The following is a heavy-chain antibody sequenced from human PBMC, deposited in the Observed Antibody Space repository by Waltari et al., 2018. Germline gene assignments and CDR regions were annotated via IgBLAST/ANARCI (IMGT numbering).Heavy chain of an antibody. Sequence: EVQLVESGGGLVQPGGSLRLPCPASGFTFRRHSMNWVRQAPGKGLEWVSYISSSSSTIYYADSVKGRFTISRDNAKNSLYLQMNSLRAEDTAVYYCARVTPDAFDIWGQGTMVTVSS. CDR1: GFTFRRHS. V-gene: IGHV3-48*01. CDR2: ISSSSSTI. D-gene: IGHD2-21*02. J-gene: IGHJ3*02. CDR3: ARVTPDAFDI.